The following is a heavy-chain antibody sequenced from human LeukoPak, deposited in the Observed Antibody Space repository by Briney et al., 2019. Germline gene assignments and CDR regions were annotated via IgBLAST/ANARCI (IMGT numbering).Heavy chain of an antibody. V-gene: IGHV3-23*01. CDR3: AKNYASGTYYIDY. Sequence: GGSLRLSCAASGFTFSSYAMNWVRQAPGKGLEWVSSIHGSGGATFYADSVKGRFTISRDDSKNTLYLQMNSLRAGDTALYYCAKNYASGTYYIDYWGQGTLVTVSS. CDR2: IHGSGGAT. CDR1: GFTFSSYA. D-gene: IGHD3-10*01. J-gene: IGHJ4*02.